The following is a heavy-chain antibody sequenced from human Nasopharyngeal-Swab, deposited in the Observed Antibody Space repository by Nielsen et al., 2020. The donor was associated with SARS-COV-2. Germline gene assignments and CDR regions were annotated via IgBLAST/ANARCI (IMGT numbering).Heavy chain of an antibody. CDR2: ISAYNGNT. V-gene: IGHV1-18*01. D-gene: IGHD2-8*01. J-gene: IGHJ6*03. CDR3: ARGIVRRVYYYYMDV. Sequence: WVRQAPGQGLEWMGWISAYNGNTNYAQKLQGRVTMTTDTSTSTAYMELRSLRSDDTAVYYCARGIVRRVYYYYMDVWGKGTTVTVSS.